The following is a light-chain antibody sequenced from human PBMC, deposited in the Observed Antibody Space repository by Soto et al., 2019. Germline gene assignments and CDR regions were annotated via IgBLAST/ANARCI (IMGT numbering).Light chain of an antibody. CDR1: QSVLYSSNNKNY. V-gene: IGKV4-1*01. CDR2: LGS. J-gene: IGKJ1*01. CDR3: MQALRAPPT. Sequence: DIVMTQSPDSLAVSLGERATINCKSSQSVLYSSNNKNYLAWYLQKPGQSPQLLIYLGSNRASGVPDRFSGSGSGTDFTLKISRVEAEDVGVYHCMQALRAPPTFGQGTKVDIK.